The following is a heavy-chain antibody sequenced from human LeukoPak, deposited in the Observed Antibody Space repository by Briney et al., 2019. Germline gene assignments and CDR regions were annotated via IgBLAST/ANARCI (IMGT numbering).Heavy chain of an antibody. D-gene: IGHD3-10*01. CDR3: ARLGYMVRGVWFDP. V-gene: IGHV4-39*01. CDR1: GGSISSSSYY. CDR2: IYYSGST. Sequence: SETLSPTCTVSGGSISSSSYYWGWIRQPPGKGLEWIGSIYYSGSTYYNPSLKSRVTISVDTSKNQFSLKLSSVTAADTAVYYCARLGYMVRGVWFDPWGQGTLVTVSS. J-gene: IGHJ5*02.